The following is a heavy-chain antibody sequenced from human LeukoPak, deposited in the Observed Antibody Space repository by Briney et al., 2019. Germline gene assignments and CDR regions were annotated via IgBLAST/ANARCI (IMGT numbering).Heavy chain of an antibody. J-gene: IGHJ4*02. CDR3: ARVVAVAGLRYGRGYFDY. Sequence: SETLSLTCTVSGGSISTYYWNWIRQPPGKGLEWIGYIYHSGSTNYNPSLQSRVTISVDTSKNQFSLKLSSVTAADTAVYYCARVVAVAGLRYGRGYFDYWGQGTLVTVSS. CDR2: IYHSGST. CDR1: GGSISTYY. D-gene: IGHD6-19*01. V-gene: IGHV4-59*12.